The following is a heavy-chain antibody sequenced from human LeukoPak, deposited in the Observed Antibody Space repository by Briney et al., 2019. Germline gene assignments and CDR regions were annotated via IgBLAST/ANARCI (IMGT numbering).Heavy chain of an antibody. V-gene: IGHV4-4*02. Sequence: PSETLSLTCAVSGGSISSSNWWSWVRQPPGKGLEWIGEIYHSGSTNYNPSLKSRVTISVDKSKNQFSLKLSSVTAADTAVYYCARNSIVGATAFDYWGQGTLVTVSS. CDR1: GGSISSSNW. CDR3: ARNSIVGATAFDY. CDR2: IYHSGST. J-gene: IGHJ4*02. D-gene: IGHD1-26*01.